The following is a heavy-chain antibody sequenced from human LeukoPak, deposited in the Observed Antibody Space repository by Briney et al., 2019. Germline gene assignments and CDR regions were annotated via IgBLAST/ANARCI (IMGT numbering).Heavy chain of an antibody. CDR1: GGTFSSYA. J-gene: IGHJ4*02. Sequence: SVKVSCKASGGTFSSYAISWVRQAPGQGLAWMGGIIPIFGTANYAQKFQGRVMITADESTSTAYMELSSLRSEDTAVYYCASWIDYGSRERTFDYWGQGTLVTVSS. D-gene: IGHD3-10*01. CDR3: ASWIDYGSRERTFDY. V-gene: IGHV1-69*01. CDR2: IIPIFGTA.